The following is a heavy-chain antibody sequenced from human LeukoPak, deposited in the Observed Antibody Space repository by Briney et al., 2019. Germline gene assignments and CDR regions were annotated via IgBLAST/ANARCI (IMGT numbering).Heavy chain of an antibody. V-gene: IGHV4-34*01. D-gene: IGHD6-13*01. CDR1: GGSFSGYY. CDR3: ARALYSSSWYGTRGGIYYFDY. J-gene: IGHJ4*02. Sequence: PSETLSLTCAVYGGSFSGYYWSWIRQPPGKGLEWIGEINHSGSTNYNPSLKSRVTISVDTSKNQFSLKLSSVTAADTAVYYCARALYSSSWYGTRGGIYYFDYWGQGTLVTVSS. CDR2: INHSGST.